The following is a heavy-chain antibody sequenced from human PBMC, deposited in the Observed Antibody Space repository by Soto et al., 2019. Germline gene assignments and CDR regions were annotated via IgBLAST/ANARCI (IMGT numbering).Heavy chain of an antibody. Sequence: VQLVESGGDLVQPGGSLRLSCAASGFTFSNYWMHWVRQVPGKGPMWVSRINSDVSRTNYADSVKGRFTISRDNAESTLYLQMNSLRAEDSAVYYCARGAAGYYYMDVWGKGTTVTVS. J-gene: IGHJ6*03. CDR3: ARGAAGYYYMDV. V-gene: IGHV3-74*01. CDR2: INSDVSRT. CDR1: GFTFSNYW. D-gene: IGHD6-25*01.